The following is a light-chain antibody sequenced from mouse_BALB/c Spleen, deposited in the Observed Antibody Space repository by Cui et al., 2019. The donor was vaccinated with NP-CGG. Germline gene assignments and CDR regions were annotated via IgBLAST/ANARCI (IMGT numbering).Light chain of an antibody. J-gene: IGLJ1*01. V-gene: IGLV1*01. CDR2: GTN. Sequence: AVVTQESALTTSPGETVTLTCRSSTGAVTTCNYANWVQEKPDHLFTGLIGGTNNRAPGVPARFSGSLIGDKAALTITRAQTEDEAIYFCALWYSNHWVFGGGTKLTVL. CDR1: TGAVTTCNY. CDR3: ALWYSNHWV.